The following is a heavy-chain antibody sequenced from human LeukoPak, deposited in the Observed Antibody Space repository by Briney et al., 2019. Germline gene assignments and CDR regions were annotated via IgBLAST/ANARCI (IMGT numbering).Heavy chain of an antibody. J-gene: IGHJ4*02. D-gene: IGHD6-6*01. CDR1: GFTFSSYI. V-gene: IGHV3-48*02. Sequence: GGSLRLSCAASGFTFSSYIMNWVRQAPGKGLEWVSYISSSSSTIYYADSVKGRFTISRDNAKNSLYLQMNSLRDEDTAVYYCARPSIAARRGHFDYWGQGTLVTVSS. CDR2: ISSSSSTI. CDR3: ARPSIAARRGHFDY.